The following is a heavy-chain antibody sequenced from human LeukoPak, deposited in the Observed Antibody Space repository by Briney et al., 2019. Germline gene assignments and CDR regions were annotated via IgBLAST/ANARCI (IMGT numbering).Heavy chain of an antibody. CDR1: GYTFTRYY. CDR3: ARVHCSGGSCYGEVFDY. CDR2: IYPSDGST. D-gene: IGHD2-15*01. V-gene: IGHV1-46*01. J-gene: IGHJ4*02. Sequence: ASVKVSCKASGYTFTRYYIHWVRRAPGQGLEWMGIIYPSDGSTSYAQKFQGRVTVTRDTSTSTVYMEVRSLTSEDTAVYYCARVHCSGGSCYGEVFDYWGQGTLVTVSS.